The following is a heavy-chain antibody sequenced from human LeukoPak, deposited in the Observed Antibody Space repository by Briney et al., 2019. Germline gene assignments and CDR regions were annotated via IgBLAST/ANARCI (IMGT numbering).Heavy chain of an antibody. D-gene: IGHD6-19*01. J-gene: IGHJ4*02. CDR3: ANSATVAGTRVFDY. Sequence: PGGSLRLSCAASGFSVSTNYMSWVRQAPGKGLEWVSLIYSAGNTNYADSVKGRFTISRDNSKNTLYLQMNSLRAEDTAVYYCANSATVAGTRVFDYWGQGTLVTVSS. CDR2: IYSAGNT. V-gene: IGHV3-53*01. CDR1: GFSVSTNY.